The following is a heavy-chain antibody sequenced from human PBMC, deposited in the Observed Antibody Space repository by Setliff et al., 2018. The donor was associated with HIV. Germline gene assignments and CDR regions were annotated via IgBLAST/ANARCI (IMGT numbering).Heavy chain of an antibody. CDR1: GGSITTTNYY. Sequence: SETLSLTCTVSGGSITTTNYYWGWVRQSPGKGLEWIGVIYYRGSAYYNLSLQSRVTLSVDTSKNSFSLHLTSVTAADAAVYFCARARGPPLPVLDFWGPGTLVTVSS. J-gene: IGHJ4*02. CDR3: ARARGPPLPVLDF. V-gene: IGHV4-39*07. CDR2: IYYRGSA. D-gene: IGHD3-10*01.